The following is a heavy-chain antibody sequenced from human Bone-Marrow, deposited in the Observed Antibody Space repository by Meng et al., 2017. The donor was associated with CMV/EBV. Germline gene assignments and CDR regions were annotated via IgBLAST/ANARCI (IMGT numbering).Heavy chain of an antibody. CDR1: GGSISSYY. Sequence: SETLSLTCNVSGGSISSYYWSYIRQPPGKGLEWIGYIYNNGRTNYNPSLKSRVTISVDTYKNQFSLKLTSVTTADTAVYFCAREGGATYFPSGTFDIWGQGTMVTVAS. V-gene: IGHV4-59*01. CDR2: IYNNGRT. J-gene: IGHJ3*02. CDR3: AREGGATYFPSGTFDI. D-gene: IGHD1-26*01.